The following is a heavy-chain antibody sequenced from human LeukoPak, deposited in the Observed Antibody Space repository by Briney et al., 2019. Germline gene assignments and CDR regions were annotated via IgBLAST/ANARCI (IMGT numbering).Heavy chain of an antibody. V-gene: IGHV3-7*05. CDR3: AREQYGGKDY. J-gene: IGHJ4*02. CDR1: GFTFSSYA. D-gene: IGHD4-23*01. Sequence: GGSLRLSCAASGFTFSSYAMTWVRQAPGKGLEWVANIKEDGSEKYYVDSVKGRFTISRDNAKNSVYLQMNSLRAEDTAVYYCAREQYGGKDYWGQGNLVTVSS. CDR2: IKEDGSEK.